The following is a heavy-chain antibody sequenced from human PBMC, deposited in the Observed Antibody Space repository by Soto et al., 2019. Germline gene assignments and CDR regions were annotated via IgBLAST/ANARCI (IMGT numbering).Heavy chain of an antibody. V-gene: IGHV5-10-1*01. Sequence: PGESLKISCKGSGYSFTSYWISWVRQMPGKGLEWMGRIDPSDSYTNYSPSFQGHVTISADKSISTAYLQWSSLKASDTAMYYCARTYYYDSSGYYYPEKSFDYWGQGTLVTVSS. CDR3: ARTYYYDSSGYYYPEKSFDY. CDR2: IDPSDSYT. J-gene: IGHJ4*02. CDR1: GYSFTSYW. D-gene: IGHD3-22*01.